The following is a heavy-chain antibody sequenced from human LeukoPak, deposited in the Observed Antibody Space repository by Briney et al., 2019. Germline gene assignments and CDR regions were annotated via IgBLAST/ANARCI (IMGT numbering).Heavy chain of an antibody. D-gene: IGHD1-26*01. V-gene: IGHV4-59*01. CDR3: ASFRGSYKPFDY. Sequence: SETLSLTCTVSDGSISTNYWSWIRDPPGKGLESIGYISYSGSTNYNPSLKSRVTISVDTSNNQFSLKLSSVTAADTAVYYCASFRGSYKPFDYWGQGTLVTVSS. CDR1: DGSISTNY. CDR2: ISYSGST. J-gene: IGHJ4*02.